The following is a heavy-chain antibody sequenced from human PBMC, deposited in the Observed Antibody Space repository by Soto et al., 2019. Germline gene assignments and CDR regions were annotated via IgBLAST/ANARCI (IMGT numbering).Heavy chain of an antibody. V-gene: IGHV5-51*01. CDR3: ARHSATVTANDGMDV. J-gene: IGHJ6*02. CDR1: GYIFTTYW. D-gene: IGHD4-17*01. CDR2: IYPGDSET. Sequence: GESLKISCQASGYIFTTYWIGWVRQMPGKGLEWMGIIYPGDSETRYSPSFQGQVTISADKSISAAYLQWTSLKASDTAMYYCARHSATVTANDGMDVWGRGTTVTVS.